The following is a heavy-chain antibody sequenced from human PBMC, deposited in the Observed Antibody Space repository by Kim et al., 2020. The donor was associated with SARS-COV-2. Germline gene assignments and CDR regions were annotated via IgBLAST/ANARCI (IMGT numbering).Heavy chain of an antibody. Sequence: SETLSLTCTVSGGSISSYYWSWIRQPAGKGLEWIGRIYTSGSTNYNPSLKSRVTMSVDTSKNQFSLKLSSVTAADTAVYYCAREPSIAARVRGHSGVFSPYYFDYWGQGTLVTVSS. D-gene: IGHD6-6*01. CDR2: IYTSGST. V-gene: IGHV4-4*07. CDR1: GGSISSYY. CDR3: AREPSIAARVRGHSGVFSPYYFDY. J-gene: IGHJ4*02.